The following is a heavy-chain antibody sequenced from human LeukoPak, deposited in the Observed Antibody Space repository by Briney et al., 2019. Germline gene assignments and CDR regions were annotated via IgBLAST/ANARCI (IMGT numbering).Heavy chain of an antibody. CDR1: GDSISSYS. CDR3: ARDYRYYYDSSGYSVIDY. J-gene: IGHJ4*02. Sequence: SETLSLTCSVSGDSISSYSWSWIRQPPGKGLEWIGCIYYTGSTNYNPSLKSRVTISVDTSKNQFSLKLSSVTAADTAVYYCARDYRYYYDSSGYSVIDYWGQGTLVTVSS. V-gene: IGHV4-59*01. D-gene: IGHD3-22*01. CDR2: IYYTGST.